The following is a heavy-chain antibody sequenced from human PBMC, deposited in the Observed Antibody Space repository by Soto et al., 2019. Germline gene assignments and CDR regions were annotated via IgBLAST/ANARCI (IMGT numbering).Heavy chain of an antibody. Sequence: EVQLVESGGGLVQPGGSLRLSCVASGFTFSDHYMDWFRQAPGKGLEWVARIRGRYGSYTTEYAASVKGRFTISRDDSKNSMYLQMNSLEPEDTAVYYCARDNNHYSFDYWSQGTLVIVSS. CDR3: ARDNNHYSFDY. CDR2: IRGRYGSYTT. J-gene: IGHJ4*02. CDR1: GFTFSDHY. V-gene: IGHV3-72*01. D-gene: IGHD1-20*01.